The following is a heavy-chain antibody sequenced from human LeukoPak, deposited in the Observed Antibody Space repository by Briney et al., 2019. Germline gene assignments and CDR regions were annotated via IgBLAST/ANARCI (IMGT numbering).Heavy chain of an antibody. J-gene: IGHJ5*02. Sequence: GGSLRLSCAASGLTFSSYAMSWVRQAPGKGLEWVSAIIGSGGTTYYADSVRGRFTISRDNSKNTLYLQMNSLRAEDTAVYYCAKYPSGTTVKNWFDPWGQGTLVTVSS. CDR3: AKYPSGTTVKNWFDP. CDR2: IIGSGGTT. CDR1: GLTFSSYA. V-gene: IGHV3-23*01. D-gene: IGHD1-7*01.